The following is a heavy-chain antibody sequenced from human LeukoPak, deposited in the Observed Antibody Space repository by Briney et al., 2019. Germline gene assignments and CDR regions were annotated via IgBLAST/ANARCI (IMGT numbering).Heavy chain of an antibody. Sequence: GGSLRLSCAASGFTFSSYSMNWVRQAPGKGLEWVSSISSSSSYIYYADSMKGRFTISRDNAKNSLYLQMNSLRAEDSAVYYCASGSIAVAGPPFGYWGQGSLVTVSS. J-gene: IGHJ4*02. CDR3: ASGSIAVAGPPFGY. CDR1: GFTFSSYS. V-gene: IGHV3-21*01. CDR2: ISSSSSYI. D-gene: IGHD6-19*01.